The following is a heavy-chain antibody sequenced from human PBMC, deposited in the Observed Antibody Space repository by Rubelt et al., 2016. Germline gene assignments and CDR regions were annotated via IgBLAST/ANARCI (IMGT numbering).Heavy chain of an antibody. CDR1: GYTFTSYY. Sequence: QVQLVQSGAEVKKPGASVKVSCKASGYTFTSYYMHCVRHAPGQGLEWMGLINPNSAGTNYAQTFRGWGTMTRDPSISKAYMELSRLMSDDTAVYYCARGSWFRGAIDIWGQGTMVTVSS. J-gene: IGHJ3*02. CDR3: ARGSWFRGAIDI. V-gene: IGHV1-2*04. CDR2: INPNSAGT. D-gene: IGHD6-13*01.